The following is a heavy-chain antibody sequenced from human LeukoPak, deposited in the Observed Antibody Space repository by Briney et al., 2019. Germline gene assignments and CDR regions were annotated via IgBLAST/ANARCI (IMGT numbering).Heavy chain of an antibody. Sequence: ASVKVSCKASGGTFSSYAISWVRQAPGQGLEWMGGIIPIFGTANYAQKFQGRVTITTDESTSTAYTELSSLRSEDTAGYYCARETRDIVVVPAANYYCYYMDVWGKGTTVTVSS. CDR1: GGTFSSYA. CDR3: ARETRDIVVVPAANYYCYYMDV. D-gene: IGHD2-2*01. J-gene: IGHJ6*03. CDR2: IIPIFGTA. V-gene: IGHV1-69*05.